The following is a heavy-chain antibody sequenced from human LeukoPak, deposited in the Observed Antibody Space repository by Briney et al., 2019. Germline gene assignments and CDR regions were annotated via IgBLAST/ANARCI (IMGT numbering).Heavy chain of an antibody. J-gene: IGHJ4*02. CDR2: IRNKNNNYAT. Sequence: PGGSLRLSCAGSGFSFRASAMHWVRQASGKGLEWVGRIRNKNNNYATTYGESVKGRFTISRDDSKNMAFLQTNSLKTEDTAVYYCTTAAALFFDYWGRGTLVTVSS. CDR3: TTAAALFFDY. D-gene: IGHD6-13*01. CDR1: GFSFRASA. V-gene: IGHV3-73*01.